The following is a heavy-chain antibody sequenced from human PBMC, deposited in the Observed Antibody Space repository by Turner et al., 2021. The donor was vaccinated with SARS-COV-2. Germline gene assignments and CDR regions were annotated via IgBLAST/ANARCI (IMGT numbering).Heavy chain of an antibody. CDR1: GYTFTSYE. CDR2: MNPNSGNT. J-gene: IGHJ2*01. V-gene: IGHV1-8*03. Sequence: QVQLVQSGAEVKKPGASVKVSCKAPGYTFTSYEINWVRQATGQGLEWMGWMNPNSGNTGYAQKFQGRVTITRNTSISTAYMELSSLRSEDTAVYYCARGGYCSSTSCSPYWYFDLWGRGTLVTVSS. D-gene: IGHD2-2*01. CDR3: ARGGYCSSTSCSPYWYFDL.